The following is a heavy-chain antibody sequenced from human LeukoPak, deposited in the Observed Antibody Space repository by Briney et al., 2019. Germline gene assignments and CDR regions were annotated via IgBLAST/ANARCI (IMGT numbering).Heavy chain of an antibody. J-gene: IGHJ4*02. V-gene: IGHV4-34*01. CDR1: GGSFSGYY. CDR3: ARGGGSYFNY. Sequence: SETLSLTCAVYGGSFSGYYWSWIRQPPGKGLVWIGEINHSGSTNYNPSLKSRVTISVDTSKNQFSLKLSSVTAADTAVYYCARGGGSYFNYWGQGTLVTVSS. D-gene: IGHD1-26*01. CDR2: INHSGST.